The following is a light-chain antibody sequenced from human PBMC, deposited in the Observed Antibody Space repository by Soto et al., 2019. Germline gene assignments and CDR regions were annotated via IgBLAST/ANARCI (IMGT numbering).Light chain of an antibody. CDR1: HSINNY. CDR2: AAS. V-gene: IGKV1-39*01. CDR3: QQSHSTLGT. J-gene: IGKJ2*01. Sequence: IQMTQSPSSLSASVGDRVIITCRSDHSINNYLNWYQQRPGKVPKLLIYAASTLHSGVPSRFSGGGSGRVFTLNINSLQPEDFATYYCQQSHSTLGTFGRGTRVEI.